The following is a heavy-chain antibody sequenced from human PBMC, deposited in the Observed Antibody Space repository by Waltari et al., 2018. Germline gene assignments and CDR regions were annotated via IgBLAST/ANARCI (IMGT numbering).Heavy chain of an antibody. CDR1: GFTFSSYA. J-gene: IGHJ4*02. CDR3: ARVPYNGAHFDY. V-gene: IGHV3-30-3*01. Sequence: QVQLVESGGGVVQPGRSLRLSCAASGFTFSSYAMPWVRQAPGKGLEWVAVISYDGSNKYYADSVKGRFTISRDNSKNTLYLQMNSLRAEDTAVYYCARVPYNGAHFDYWGQGTLVTVSS. D-gene: IGHD1-1*01. CDR2: ISYDGSNK.